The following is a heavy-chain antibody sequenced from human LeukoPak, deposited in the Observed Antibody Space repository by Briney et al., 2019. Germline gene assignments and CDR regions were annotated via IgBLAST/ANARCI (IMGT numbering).Heavy chain of an antibody. V-gene: IGHV3-30*04. CDR2: ISYDGSNK. CDR1: GFTFSSYA. CDR3: AKDRPYYYDSSGYYYSPTTAFDI. J-gene: IGHJ3*02. D-gene: IGHD3-22*01. Sequence: GGSLRLSCAASGFTFSSYAMHWVRQAPGKGLEWVAVISYDGSNKYYADSVKGRFTISRDNSKNTLYLQMNSLRAEDTAVYYCAKDRPYYYDSSGYYYSPTTAFDIWGQGTMVTVSS.